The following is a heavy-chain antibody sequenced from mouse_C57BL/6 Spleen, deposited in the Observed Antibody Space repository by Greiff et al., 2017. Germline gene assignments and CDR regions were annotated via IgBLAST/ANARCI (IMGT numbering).Heavy chain of an antibody. V-gene: IGHV5-17*01. Sequence: EVQRVESGGGLVKPGGSLKLSCAASGFTFSDYGMHWVRQAPEKGLEWVAYISSGSSTIYYADTVKGRFTISRDNAKNTLFLQMTSLRSEDTAMYYCARYWDGYFDVWGTGTTVTVSS. CDR1: GFTFSDYG. D-gene: IGHD4-1*01. J-gene: IGHJ1*03. CDR2: ISSGSSTI. CDR3: ARYWDGYFDV.